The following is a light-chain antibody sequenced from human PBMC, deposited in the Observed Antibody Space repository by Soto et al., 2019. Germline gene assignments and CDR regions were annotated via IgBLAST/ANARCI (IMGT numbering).Light chain of an antibody. CDR2: AVS. J-gene: IGKJ1*01. Sequence: DIQITQYQSSVSSSVPERFTITCRASQSISTYLNWYQHKPGKAPKVLIYAVSSLQSGVPSRFSGSGSGTDFTLTITSLQPEDSATYYCQHSYGTPRTFGQGTKVDI. CDR1: QSISTY. V-gene: IGKV1-39*01. CDR3: QHSYGTPRT.